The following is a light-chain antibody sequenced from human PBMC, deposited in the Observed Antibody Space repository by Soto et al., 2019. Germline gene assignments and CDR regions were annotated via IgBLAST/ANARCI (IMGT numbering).Light chain of an antibody. CDR1: QSVSSSY. J-gene: IGKJ1*01. Sequence: EIVLTQSPGTLSLSPGERATLSCRASQSVSSSYLAWYQQKLGQSPRLLIYGAYSRATGIPDRFSGSGSGTDFTLTISRLEPEDFAVYYCQQYGSSPTWTFGQGTKVEIK. CDR3: QQYGSSPTWT. V-gene: IGKV3-20*01. CDR2: GAY.